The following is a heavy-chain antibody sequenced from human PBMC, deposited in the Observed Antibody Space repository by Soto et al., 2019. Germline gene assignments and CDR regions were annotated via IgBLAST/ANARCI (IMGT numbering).Heavy chain of an antibody. J-gene: IGHJ5*02. CDR3: AKVFHSYSSWDWFDP. V-gene: IGHV3-23*01. CDR2: VSGSGGST. Sequence: GGSLRLSCAASGFTFSSYAMSWVRQAPGKGLEWVSAVSGSGGSTYYADSVKGRFTISRDNSKNTLYLQMNSLRAEDTALYYFAKVFHSYSSWDWFDPRGQGSLVT. D-gene: IGHD6-13*01. CDR1: GFTFSSYA.